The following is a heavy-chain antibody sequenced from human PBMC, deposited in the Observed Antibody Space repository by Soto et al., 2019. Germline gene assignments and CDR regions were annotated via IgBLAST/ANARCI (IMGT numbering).Heavy chain of an antibody. J-gene: IGHJ3*02. CDR1: GGSISSGGYY. Sequence: PSVTLSLTCTVSGGSISSGGYYWSWIRQHPGKGLEWIGYIYYSGSTYYNPSLKSRVTISVDTSKNQFSLKLSSVTAADTAVYYCARGVATITFGGVIGHGAFDIWGQGTMVTVSS. CDR3: ARGVATITFGGVIGHGAFDI. CDR2: IYYSGST. V-gene: IGHV4-31*03. D-gene: IGHD3-16*01.